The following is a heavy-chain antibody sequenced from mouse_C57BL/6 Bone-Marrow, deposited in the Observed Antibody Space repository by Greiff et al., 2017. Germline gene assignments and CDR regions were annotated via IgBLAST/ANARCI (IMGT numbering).Heavy chain of an antibody. CDR3: AREGVVGYAMDY. Sequence: QVQLKESGAELVRPGTSVKVSCKASGYAFTNYLIEWVKQRPGQGLEWIGVINPGSGGTNYNEQFKGKATLTADKSSSTAYMQLSSLTSEYSAVYCCAREGVVGYAMDYWGQGTSVTVSS. V-gene: IGHV1-54*01. CDR2: INPGSGGT. D-gene: IGHD1-1*01. CDR1: GYAFTNYL. J-gene: IGHJ4*01.